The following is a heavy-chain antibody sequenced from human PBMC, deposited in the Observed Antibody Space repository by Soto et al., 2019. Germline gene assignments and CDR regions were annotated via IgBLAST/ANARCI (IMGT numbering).Heavy chain of an antibody. Sequence: PSETLSLTCTVSGGSIRSGGYYWRWIRQHPGKGLEWIGYIYYSGSTNYNPSLKSRVTISVDTSKNQFSLKLSSVTAADTAVYYCGAGFWSGYYLLGYWGQGTLVTVSS. CDR3: GAGFWSGYYLLGY. CDR2: IYYSGST. V-gene: IGHV4-61*08. CDR1: GGSIRSGGYY. J-gene: IGHJ4*02. D-gene: IGHD3-3*01.